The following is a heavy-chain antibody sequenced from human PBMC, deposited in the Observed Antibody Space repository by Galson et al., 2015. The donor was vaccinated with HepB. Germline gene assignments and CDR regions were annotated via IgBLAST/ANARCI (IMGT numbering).Heavy chain of an antibody. V-gene: IGHV1-2*04. CDR3: ARGGSGWYEDAFDI. CDR1: GYTFTGYY. J-gene: IGHJ3*02. CDR2: INPNSGGT. Sequence: SVKVSCKASGYTFTGYYMHWVRQAPGQGLEWMGWINPNSGGTNYAQKFQGWVTMTRDTSISTAYMELSRLRSDDTAVYYCARGGSGWYEDAFDIWGQGTMVTVSS. D-gene: IGHD6-19*01.